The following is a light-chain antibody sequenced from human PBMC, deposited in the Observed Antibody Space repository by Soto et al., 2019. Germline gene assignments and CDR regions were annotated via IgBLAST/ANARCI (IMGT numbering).Light chain of an antibody. J-gene: IGKJ1*01. CDR3: QQYSSTLWA. V-gene: IGKV4-1*01. CDR2: WAS. Sequence: EMVMTQSQDSLAVSLGEGATINCKSGQRVVCSCYNKRSVAWYGQKPGQPPQCLIYWASTRESGVPDRFSGSESGTDFPLTIIRLQAEDVAVYYCQQYSSTLWAFG. CDR1: QRVVCSCYNKRS.